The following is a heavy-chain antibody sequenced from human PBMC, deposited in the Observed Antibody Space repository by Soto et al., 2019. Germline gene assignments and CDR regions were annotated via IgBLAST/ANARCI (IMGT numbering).Heavy chain of an antibody. Sequence: EVQLLESGGALVQSGGSLRLSCAASGFTFSNSGMTWVRQAPGGGPEWVSSISGSGINTYYADSVRGRFTISRDTSKNTLYLQMNSLRAEDTAVYYCAKDRRSTGNYGYFDYWGQGTLVTVSS. V-gene: IGHV3-23*01. D-gene: IGHD1-7*01. CDR1: GFTFSNSG. CDR2: ISGSGINT. CDR3: AKDRRSTGNYGYFDY. J-gene: IGHJ4*02.